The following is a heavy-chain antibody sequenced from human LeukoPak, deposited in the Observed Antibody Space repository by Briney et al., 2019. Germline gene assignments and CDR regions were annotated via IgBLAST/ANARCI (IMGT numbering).Heavy chain of an antibody. Sequence: GASLKISCKGSGYIFTSYWIGWVRQMPGKGLEWMGIIYPGDSDTRYSPSFQGQATISADKSISTAYLQWSSLKASDTAMYYCARRARNYYYGSGSPFDYWGQGTLVTVSS. CDR2: IYPGDSDT. J-gene: IGHJ4*02. D-gene: IGHD3-10*01. V-gene: IGHV5-51*01. CDR3: ARRARNYYYGSGSPFDY. CDR1: GYIFTSYW.